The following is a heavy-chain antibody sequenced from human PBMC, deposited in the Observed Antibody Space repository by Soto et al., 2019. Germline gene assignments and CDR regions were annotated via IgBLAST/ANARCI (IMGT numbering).Heavy chain of an antibody. D-gene: IGHD5-18*01. V-gene: IGHV4-31*03. Sequence: SSETLSLTCTVSGGSISSGGYYWSWIRQHPGKGLEWIGYIYYSGSTYYNPSLKSRVTISVDTSKNQFSLKLSSVTAADTAVYYCAREDTAMASGWFDPWGQGTLVTV. CDR3: AREDTAMASGWFDP. J-gene: IGHJ5*02. CDR2: IYYSGST. CDR1: GGSISSGGYY.